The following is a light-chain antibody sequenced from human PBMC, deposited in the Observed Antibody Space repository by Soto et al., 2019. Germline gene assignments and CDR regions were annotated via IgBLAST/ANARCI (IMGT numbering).Light chain of an antibody. CDR1: QSISRW. Sequence: DIQMTQSPPTLSASVGDRVTISCRASQSISRWVAWYQQKPGKAPKVVMYEASTLEGGVPTRFSGSGYGTEFTITISGLQPGDVGTYYCQQYYSYPWTFGQGTKVEI. CDR3: QQYYSYPWT. CDR2: EAS. V-gene: IGKV1-5*03. J-gene: IGKJ1*01.